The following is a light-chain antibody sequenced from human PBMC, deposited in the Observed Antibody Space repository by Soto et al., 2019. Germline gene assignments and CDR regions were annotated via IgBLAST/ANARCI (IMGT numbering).Light chain of an antibody. J-gene: IGKJ2*01. Sequence: DIQMTQSPYTLSASVGDRVTITCRASQSISAWLAWYQQIPGKAPKLLIYDASSLESGVPSRFSGSGSGTEFTLTISSLQPDDFASYYCQQYNSYSPTLGQGTKLEI. CDR1: QSISAW. V-gene: IGKV1-5*01. CDR2: DAS. CDR3: QQYNSYSPT.